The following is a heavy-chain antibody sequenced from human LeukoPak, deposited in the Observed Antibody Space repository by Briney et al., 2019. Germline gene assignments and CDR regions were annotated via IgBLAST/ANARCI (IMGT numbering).Heavy chain of an antibody. V-gene: IGHV7-4-1*02. Sequence: ASVRVSCKASGYTFTSYAMNWVRQAPGQGLEWMGWINTNTGNPTYAQGFTGRFVFSLDTSVSTAYLQISSLKAEDTAVYYCARVAAAGRQPYYMDVWGKGTTVTVSS. CDR2: INTNTGNP. CDR1: GYTFTSYA. CDR3: ARVAAAGRQPYYMDV. J-gene: IGHJ6*03. D-gene: IGHD6-13*01.